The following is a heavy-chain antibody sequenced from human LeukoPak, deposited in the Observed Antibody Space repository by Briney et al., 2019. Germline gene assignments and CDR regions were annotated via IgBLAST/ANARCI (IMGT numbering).Heavy chain of an antibody. CDR3: ARMATRGVNPYFDY. V-gene: IGHV2-70*04. CDR2: IDWDDDK. CDR1: GFSLSTSGMR. Sequence: SGPALVKPTQTLTLTCTFSGFSLSTSGMRVSWIRQPPGKALEWLACIDWDDDKFYSTSLKTRLTISKDTSKNQVVLTMTNMDPVDTATYYCARMATRGVNPYFDYWGQGTLVTVSS. J-gene: IGHJ4*02. D-gene: IGHD3-10*01.